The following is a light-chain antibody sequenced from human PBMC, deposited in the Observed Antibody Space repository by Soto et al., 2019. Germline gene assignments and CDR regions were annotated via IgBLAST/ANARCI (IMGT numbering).Light chain of an antibody. CDR1: SSDIGGYDY. V-gene: IGLV2-14*01. CDR2: GVT. CDR3: TSYTSGSTHV. Sequence: QSVLTQPASVSGSPGQSITISCTGTSSDIGGYDYVSWYQLHPGKAPKIIIYGVTNRPSGVSHRFSGSKSANTASLTISGLQAEDEADYYCTSYTSGSTHVFGTGTKLTVL. J-gene: IGLJ1*01.